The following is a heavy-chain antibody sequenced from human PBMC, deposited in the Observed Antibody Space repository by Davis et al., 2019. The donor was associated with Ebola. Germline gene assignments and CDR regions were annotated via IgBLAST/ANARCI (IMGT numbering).Heavy chain of an antibody. CDR1: GYTFTSYG. CDR3: ARDLITFGGVIV. D-gene: IGHD3-16*02. CDR2: INAGNGNT. Sequence: ASVKVSCKASGYTFTSYGISWVRQAPGQGLEWMGWINAGNGNTKYSQKFQGRVTITRDTSASTAYMELSSLRSEDTAVYYCARDLITFGGVIVWGQGTLVTVSS. J-gene: IGHJ4*02. V-gene: IGHV1-3*01.